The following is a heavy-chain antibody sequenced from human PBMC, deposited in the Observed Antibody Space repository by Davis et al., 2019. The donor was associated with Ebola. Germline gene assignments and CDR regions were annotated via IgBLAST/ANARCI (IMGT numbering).Heavy chain of an antibody. D-gene: IGHD3-3*01. J-gene: IGHJ6*02. CDR1: GYTFTSYA. V-gene: IGHV1-3*01. CDR3: ARHPTIFGVVTTPGMDV. CDR2: INAGNGNT. Sequence: ASVKVSCKASGYTFTSYAMRWVRQAPGQRLEWMGWINAGNGNTKYSQKFQGRVTITRDTSASTAYMELSSLRSEDTAVYYCARHPTIFGVVTTPGMDVWGQGTTVTVSS.